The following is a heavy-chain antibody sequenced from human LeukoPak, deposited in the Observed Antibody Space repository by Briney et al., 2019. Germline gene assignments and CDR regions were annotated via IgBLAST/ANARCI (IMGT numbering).Heavy chain of an antibody. D-gene: IGHD3-22*01. CDR3: ARDRRIPLKNKNYYDSSGSLGAFDI. Sequence: SETLSLTCTVSGSSISSGGYYWSWLRQHPGKGLEWIGYIYYSGSTYYNPSLKSRVTISVDTSKNQFSLKLSSVTAADTAVYYCARDRRIPLKNKNYYDSSGSLGAFDIWGQGTMVTVSS. CDR1: GSSISSGGYY. V-gene: IGHV4-31*03. J-gene: IGHJ3*02. CDR2: IYYSGST.